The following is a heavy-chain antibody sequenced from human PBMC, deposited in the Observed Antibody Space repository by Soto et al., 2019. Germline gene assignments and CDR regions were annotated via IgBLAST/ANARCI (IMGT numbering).Heavy chain of an antibody. CDR2: ISYDGSNK. J-gene: IGHJ6*02. V-gene: IGHV3-30-3*01. D-gene: IGHD2-2*01. Sequence: GGSLRLSCAASVFTFSSYAMHWVRQARGKGLEWVAVISYDGSNKYYADSVKGRFTISRDNSKNTLYLQMNSLRAEDTAVYYCARDGDIVVVPADVTYYYYGMDVWGQGTTVTVSS. CDR1: VFTFSSYA. CDR3: ARDGDIVVVPADVTYYYYGMDV.